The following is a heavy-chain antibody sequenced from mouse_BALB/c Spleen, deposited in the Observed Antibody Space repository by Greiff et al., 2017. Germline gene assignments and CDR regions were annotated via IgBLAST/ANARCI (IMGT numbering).Heavy chain of an antibody. J-gene: IGHJ1*01. CDR1: GFTFSSFG. D-gene: IGHD1-1*01. Sequence: EVQVVESGGGLVQPGGSRKLSCAASGFTFSSFGMHWVRQAPEKGLEWVAYISSGSSTIYYADTVKGRFTISRDNPKNTLFLQMTSLRSGDTAMYYCARDYYGGSHWYFDDWGAGTTVTVSA. V-gene: IGHV5-17*02. CDR3: ARDYYGGSHWYFDD. CDR2: ISSGSSTI.